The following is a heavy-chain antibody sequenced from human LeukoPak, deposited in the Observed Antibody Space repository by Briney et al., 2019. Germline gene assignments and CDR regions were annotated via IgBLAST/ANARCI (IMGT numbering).Heavy chain of an antibody. CDR3: ARDGRYRYCSSTCCYPGAFDI. J-gene: IGHJ3*02. Sequence: GGSLRLSCAASGFIVSHNYMTWVRQAPGKGLEWISVIYIDGTTYYADSVKGRFTISRDQANNTLYLQMNSLRAEDTAVYYCARDGRYRYCSSTCCYPGAFDIWGQGTMVPVSS. CDR2: IYIDGTT. CDR1: GFIVSHNY. V-gene: IGHV3-53*01. D-gene: IGHD2-2*01.